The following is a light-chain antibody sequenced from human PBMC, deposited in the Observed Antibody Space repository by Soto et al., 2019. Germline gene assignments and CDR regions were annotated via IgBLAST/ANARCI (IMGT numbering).Light chain of an antibody. Sequence: QSARTQPASVSGSPGQSITISCNETSSDVGGYNYVSWYQQHPAKAPKLMIYEVSNRPSGVSHRFSGSKSGNTASLTISGLQAEDEADYYCFSYTTSSTLVFGGGTKLTVL. CDR3: FSYTTSSTLV. CDR2: EVS. J-gene: IGLJ3*02. V-gene: IGLV2-14*01. CDR1: SSDVGGYNY.